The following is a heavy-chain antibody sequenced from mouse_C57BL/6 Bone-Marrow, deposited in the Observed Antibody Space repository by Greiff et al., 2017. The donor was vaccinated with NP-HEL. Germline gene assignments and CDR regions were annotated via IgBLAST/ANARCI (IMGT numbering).Heavy chain of an antibody. CDR1: GYTFTSYW. J-gene: IGHJ2*01. V-gene: IGHV1-59*01. D-gene: IGHD4-1*01. CDR2: IDPSDSYT. Sequence: QVQLQQPGAELVRPGTSVKLSCKASGYTFTSYWMHWVKQRPGQGLEWIGVIDPSDSYTNYNQKFKGQATLTVDTSSSTAYMQLSSLTSEDSAVYDCATGLDWDLYYFDYWGQGTTLTVSS. CDR3: ATGLDWDLYYFDY.